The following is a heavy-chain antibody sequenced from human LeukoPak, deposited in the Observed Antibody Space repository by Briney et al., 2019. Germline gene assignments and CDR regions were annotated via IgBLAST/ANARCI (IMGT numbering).Heavy chain of an antibody. CDR2: IIPIFGTA. CDR1: GGTFSSYA. CDR3: ARDTVITETTRV. Sequence: ASVKVSCKASGGTFSSYAISWVRQAPGQGLEWMGRIIPIFGTANYAQKFQGRVTITTDESTSTAYMELSSLRSEDTAVYYCARDTVITETTRVWGQGTLVTVSS. J-gene: IGHJ4*02. D-gene: IGHD1-14*01. V-gene: IGHV1-69*05.